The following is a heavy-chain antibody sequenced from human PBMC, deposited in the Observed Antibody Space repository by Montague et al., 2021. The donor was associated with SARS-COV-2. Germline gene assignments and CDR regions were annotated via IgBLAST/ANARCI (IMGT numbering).Heavy chain of an antibody. CDR3: ASELELRGFDY. J-gene: IGHJ4*02. CDR1: GFTFSSYA. CDR2: ISYNGSTK. Sequence: SLRLSCAASGFTFSSYAMHWVRQAPGKGLEWVSDISYNGSTKYYADSVKGRFTISRDNSKNTLYLQMNSLRAEDTAVYYCASELELRGFDYWGRGTLVTVSS. V-gene: IGHV3-30-3*01. D-gene: IGHD1-7*01.